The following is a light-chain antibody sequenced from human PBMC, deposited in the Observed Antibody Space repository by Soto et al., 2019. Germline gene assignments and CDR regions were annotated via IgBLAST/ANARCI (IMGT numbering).Light chain of an antibody. J-gene: IGKJ1*01. CDR2: AAS. CDR3: LQVANLPRT. Sequence: DIPMTQSPSSVSASIGDSVTITCRASQTIGNRLAWFQQKPGKPPKLLIEAASTLEIGVPSTFSGSGSGTEFSLTISSLEPADFATYYCLQVANLPRTFGQGTKVDI. CDR1: QTIGNR. V-gene: IGKV1-12*01.